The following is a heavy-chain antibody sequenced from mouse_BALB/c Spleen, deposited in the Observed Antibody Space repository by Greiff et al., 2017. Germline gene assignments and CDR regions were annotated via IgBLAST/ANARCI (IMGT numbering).Heavy chain of an antibody. V-gene: IGHV5-9-3*01. CDR2: ISSGGSYT. CDR3: ARQSYYGSSSGFDV. CDR1: GFTFSSYA. D-gene: IGHD1-1*01. Sequence: DVKVEESGGGLVKPGGSLKLSCAASGFTFSSYAMSWVRQTPEKRLEWVATISSGGSYTYYPDSVKGRFTISRDNAKNTLYLRRSSVRSEDTAMYYCARQSYYGSSSGFDVWGAGTTVNVSS. J-gene: IGHJ1*01.